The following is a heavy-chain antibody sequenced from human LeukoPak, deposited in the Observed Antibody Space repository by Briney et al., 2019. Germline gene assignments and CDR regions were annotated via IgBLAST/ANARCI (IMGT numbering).Heavy chain of an antibody. CDR2: INTDGSRT. V-gene: IGHV3-74*01. CDR3: ARVMADSDNWFDP. Sequence: GGSLRLSCAASGFTFSSYAMSWVRQAPGKGLVWVSRINTDGSRTNYADSVKGRFIISRDNTKNTLFLQMNSLRAEDTGVYYCARVMADSDNWFDPWGQGTLVTVSS. D-gene: IGHD5-24*01. CDR1: GFTFSSYA. J-gene: IGHJ5*02.